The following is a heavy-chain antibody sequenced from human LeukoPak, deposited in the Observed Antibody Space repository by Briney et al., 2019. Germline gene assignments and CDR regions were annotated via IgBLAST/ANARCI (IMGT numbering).Heavy chain of an antibody. CDR1: GYTFTNYW. D-gene: IGHD6-19*01. CDR2: IYPADSDT. CDR3: ARPPQGSSGSLGFDY. J-gene: IGHJ4*02. Sequence: GESLKISCKGSGYTFTNYWIGWVRQMPGKSLEWMGIIYPADSDTRCSPSFQGQVTISADKSISTAYLQWSSLKASDTAMYYCARPPQGSSGSLGFDYWGQGTLVTVSS. V-gene: IGHV5-51*01.